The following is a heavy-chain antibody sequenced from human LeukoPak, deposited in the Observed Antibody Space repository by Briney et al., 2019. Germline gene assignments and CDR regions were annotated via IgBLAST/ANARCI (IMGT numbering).Heavy chain of an antibody. CDR1: GGSISYYY. Sequence: SETLSLTCTVSGGSISYYYWSWIRQPPGKGLEWIGYIYYSGSTTYNPSLKSRVTMSVDTAKNHFSPQLRSVTAADTAVYFCARGDFCSKSNCYLRPMDVWGKGTTVTVSS. CDR2: IYYSGST. CDR3: ARGDFCSKSNCYLRPMDV. V-gene: IGHV4-59*01. D-gene: IGHD3-3*01. J-gene: IGHJ6*03.